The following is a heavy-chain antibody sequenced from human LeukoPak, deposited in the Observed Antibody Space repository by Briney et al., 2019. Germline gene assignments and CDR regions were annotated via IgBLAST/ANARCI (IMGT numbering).Heavy chain of an antibody. Sequence: GGSLRLSCAASGFTFSSYAMSWVRQAPGKGLEWVSSISGGDDTYYADFVKGRFTFSRDNSKNTLYLQMNSLRADDTAIYYCARAPSSGTFHFFAYWGQGTLVTVSS. CDR2: ISGGDDT. CDR1: GFTFSSYA. V-gene: IGHV3-23*01. J-gene: IGHJ4*02. D-gene: IGHD6-19*01. CDR3: ARAPSSGTFHFFAY.